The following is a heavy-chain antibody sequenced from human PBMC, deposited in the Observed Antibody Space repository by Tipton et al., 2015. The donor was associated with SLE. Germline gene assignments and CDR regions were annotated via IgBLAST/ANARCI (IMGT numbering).Heavy chain of an antibody. J-gene: IGHJ4*02. Sequence: SLRLSCAASGLPFSTFWMNWVRQAPGKGLEWVASIRQGESETSYVDSVKGRFTISRDNGRNSLYLQMDSLRVEDTAIYYCARDHFVAGPTYWGQGTLVTVSS. CDR2: IRQGESET. V-gene: IGHV3-7*01. D-gene: IGHD6-19*01. CDR1: GLPFSTFW. CDR3: ARDHFVAGPTY.